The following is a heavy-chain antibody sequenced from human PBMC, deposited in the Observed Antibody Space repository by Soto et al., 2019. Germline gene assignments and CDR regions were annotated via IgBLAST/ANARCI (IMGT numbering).Heavy chain of an antibody. V-gene: IGHV3-23*01. J-gene: IGHJ4*02. CDR1: GFTFSSYA. CDR2: ISGSGGST. CDR3: AKDGYLSGFCSGGSCYFPLPFDY. Sequence: LRLSCAASGFTFSSYAMSWVRQAPGKGLEWVSAISGSGGSTYYADSVKGRFTISRDNSKNTLYLQMNSLRAEDTAVYYCAKDGYLSGFCSGGSCYFPLPFDYWGQGTLVTVSS. D-gene: IGHD2-15*01.